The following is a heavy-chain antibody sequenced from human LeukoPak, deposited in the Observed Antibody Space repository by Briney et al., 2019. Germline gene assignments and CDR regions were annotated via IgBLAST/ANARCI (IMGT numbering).Heavy chain of an antibody. D-gene: IGHD2-15*01. CDR2: ISGSGGST. V-gene: IGHV3-23*01. Sequence: QPGGSLRLSCAASGFTFSSYAMSRVRQAPGKGLEWVSAISGSGGSTYYADSVKGRFTISRDNSENTLYLQMNSLRAEDTAVYYCAKDLVVVVVAANDAFDIWGQGTKVTVSS. CDR3: AKDLVVVVVAANDAFDI. CDR1: GFTFSSYA. J-gene: IGHJ3*02.